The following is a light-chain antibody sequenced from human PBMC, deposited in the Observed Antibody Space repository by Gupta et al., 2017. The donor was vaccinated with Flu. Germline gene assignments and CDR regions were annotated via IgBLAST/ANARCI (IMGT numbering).Light chain of an antibody. CDR2: AAS. CDR3: QQSYSTPWT. CDR1: QSISRQ. J-gene: IGKJ1*01. V-gene: IGKV1-39*01. Sequence: DIQMTQSPSSLSASVGDRVTITCRASQSISRQLNWYQQKPGKAPKLLIYAASSLQSGVPSRFSGSGSGTDFTLTISSLQPEDFATYYCQQSYSTPWTFGQGTKVEIK.